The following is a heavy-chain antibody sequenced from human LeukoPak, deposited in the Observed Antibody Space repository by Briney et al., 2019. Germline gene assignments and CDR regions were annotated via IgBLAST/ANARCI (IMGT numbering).Heavy chain of an antibody. CDR2: IKQDGSEK. D-gene: IGHD6-6*01. Sequence: GGSLRLSCAASGFTFSSYWMSWDRQAPGKGLEWVANIKQDGSEKYYVDSVKGRFTISRDNAKNSLYLQMNSLRAEDTAVYYCARSYSSSVWDYWGQGTLVTVSS. V-gene: IGHV3-7*01. J-gene: IGHJ4*02. CDR1: GFTFSSYW. CDR3: ARSYSSSVWDY.